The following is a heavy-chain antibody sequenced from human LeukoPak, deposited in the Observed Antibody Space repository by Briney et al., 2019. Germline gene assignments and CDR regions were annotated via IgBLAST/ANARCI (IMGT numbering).Heavy chain of an antibody. J-gene: IGHJ4*02. CDR2: IKQDGSEK. CDR1: GFTLSNYW. V-gene: IGHV3-7*01. Sequence: PGGSLRLSCAASGFTLSNYWMSWVRQAPGKGLEWVANIKQDGSEKYYVDSLKGRFTISRDNAKNSLYLQMNSLRAEDTAVYYCAKVLAGASPFKGFDYWGQGTLVTVSS. CDR3: AKVLAGASPFKGFDY. D-gene: IGHD3-10*01.